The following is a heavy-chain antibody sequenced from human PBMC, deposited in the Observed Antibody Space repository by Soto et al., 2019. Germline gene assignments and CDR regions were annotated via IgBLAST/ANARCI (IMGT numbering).Heavy chain of an antibody. CDR2: ISGSGGTT. V-gene: IGHV3-23*01. CDR3: ATRDCRSTSCYGPVNH. D-gene: IGHD2-2*01. CDR1: GFTFSSYA. Sequence: EVQLLESGGGLVQPGGSLRLSCAASGFTFSSYAMSWVRQAPGKGLEWVSGISGSGGTTYYADSVKGRFTISIDNSKNTLHLQMNSLRAEDTAVYYCATRDCRSTSCYGPVNHWGQGTLVTVSS. J-gene: IGHJ5*02.